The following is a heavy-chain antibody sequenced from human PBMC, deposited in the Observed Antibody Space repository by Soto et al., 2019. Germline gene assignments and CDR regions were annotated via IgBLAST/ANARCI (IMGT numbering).Heavy chain of an antibody. CDR1: GFTFSSYA. CDR2: ISGSGGST. D-gene: IGHD6-6*01. Sequence: EVQLLESGGGLVQPGGSLRLSCAASGFTFSSYAMSWVRQAPGKGLEWVSAISGSGGSTNYAQKFQGRVTMTRDTSTSTVYMELSSLRSDDTAAYYCARDARGSSSIIDYWGQGTLVTVSS. J-gene: IGHJ4*02. CDR3: ARDARGSSSIIDY. V-gene: IGHV3-23*01.